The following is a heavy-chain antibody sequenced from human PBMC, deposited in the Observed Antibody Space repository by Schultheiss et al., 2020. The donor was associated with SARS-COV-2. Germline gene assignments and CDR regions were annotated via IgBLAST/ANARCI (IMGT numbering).Heavy chain of an antibody. D-gene: IGHD3-16*01. J-gene: IGHJ6*02. CDR2: IIPIFGTA. CDR1: GYTFTSYA. Sequence: KISCKASGYTFTSYAMHWVRQAPGQGLEWMGGIIPIFGTANYAQKFQGRVTITADESTSTAYMELSSLRSEDTAVYYCARDPGGVLDVWGQGTTVTVSS. V-gene: IGHV1-69*01. CDR3: ARDPGGVLDV.